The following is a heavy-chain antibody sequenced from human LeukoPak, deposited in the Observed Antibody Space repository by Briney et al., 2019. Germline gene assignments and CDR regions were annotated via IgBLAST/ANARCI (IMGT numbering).Heavy chain of an antibody. J-gene: IGHJ4*02. D-gene: IGHD2-8*01. V-gene: IGHV4-4*02. Sequence: KPSQSLSPTCGLSGGSLTNPNCWSGVRQPPGQGLEWIGEISLTGLTHYNPSLESPITVSLDKSKNQLSLNLTSVTAADTAVYYCSRENGAFSPFGYWGQETLVTVLS. CDR1: GGSLTNPNC. CDR2: ISLTGLT. CDR3: SRENGAFSPFGY.